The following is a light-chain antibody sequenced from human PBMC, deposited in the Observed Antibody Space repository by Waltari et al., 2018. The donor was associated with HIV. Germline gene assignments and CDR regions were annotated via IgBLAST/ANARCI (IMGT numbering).Light chain of an antibody. Sequence: QSALTQPPSASGSPGQSVTISCPGTSSDVGGYDYVSWYQHPPAKVPRLIMYEGSKRPSGVPDRCSGFKSGNTASLTVSGLQAEDEADYYCTSYAGSGEYVFGTGTKVTVL. CDR3: TSYAGSGEYV. J-gene: IGLJ1*01. CDR2: EGS. V-gene: IGLV2-8*01. CDR1: SSDVGGYDY.